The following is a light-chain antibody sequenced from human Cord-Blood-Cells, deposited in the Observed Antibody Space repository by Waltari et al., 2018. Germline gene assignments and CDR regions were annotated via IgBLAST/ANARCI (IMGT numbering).Light chain of an antibody. CDR2: RNN. V-gene: IGLV1-47*01. CDR1: SSNIGSNH. J-gene: IGLJ3*02. CDR3: AAWEDSLSGPV. Sequence: HSVLTPPPSASGPHGQRVTISCPGISSNIGSNHVYWYQQLPGPAPKHLIYRNNQRPSGVPDLFSGSKSGTSASLASSGLRSEDEADYYCAAWEDSLSGPVFGGGTKLTVL.